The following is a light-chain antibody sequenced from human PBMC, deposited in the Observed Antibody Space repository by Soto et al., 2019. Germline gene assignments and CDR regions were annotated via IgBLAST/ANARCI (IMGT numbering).Light chain of an antibody. V-gene: IGKV1-5*01. Sequence: DIQITHSPSTLSASVGDRATITCRASQTISSWLAWYQQKPGKAPKLLIYDASSLESGVPSRFSGRGSGTQFTLTISSLQPDDFATYYCQPYNSFSGTFGPGTKVDIK. CDR1: QTISSW. CDR2: DAS. J-gene: IGKJ1*01. CDR3: QPYNSFSGT.